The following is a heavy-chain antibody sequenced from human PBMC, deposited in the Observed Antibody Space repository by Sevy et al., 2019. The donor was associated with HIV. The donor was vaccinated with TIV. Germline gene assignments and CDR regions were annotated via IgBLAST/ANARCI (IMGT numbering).Heavy chain of an antibody. D-gene: IGHD6-19*01. J-gene: IGHJ6*02. CDR3: ARGPRIAVAATYYYYYGMDV. CDR2: IKQDGSEK. V-gene: IGHV3-7*03. Sequence: GGSLRLSCAASGFTFSSYWMSWVRQAPGKGLEWVVNIKQDGSEKYYVDSVKGRFTISRDNAKNSLYLQMNSLRAEDTAVYYCARGPRIAVAATYYYYYGMDVWGQGTTVTVSS. CDR1: GFTFSSYW.